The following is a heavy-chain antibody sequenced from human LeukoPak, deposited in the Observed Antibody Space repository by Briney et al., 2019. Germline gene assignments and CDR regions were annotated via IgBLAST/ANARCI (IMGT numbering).Heavy chain of an antibody. V-gene: IGHV4-34*01. CDR2: INHSGST. CDR3: ARVPSGVGATL. D-gene: IGHD1-26*01. J-gene: IGHJ4*02. CDR1: GGSFSGYY. Sequence: SETLSLTCAVYGGSFSGYYWSWIRQPPGKGLEWIGEINHSGSTNYNPSLKSRVTISVDTSKNQFSLKLSSVTAADTAVYYCARVPSGVGATLWGQGTLVTVSS.